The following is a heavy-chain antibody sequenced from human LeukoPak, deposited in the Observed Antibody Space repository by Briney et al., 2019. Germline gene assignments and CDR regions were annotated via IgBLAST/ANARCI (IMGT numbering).Heavy chain of an antibody. Sequence: ASVKVSCKASGYTVTSYYMHWVRQAPGQGLEWMAILNPSGGSSSYAQKFQGRATLTRATSTSTVYVELSSLRSEDTAVYYCARGNDYCDYWGQGTLVTVSS. V-gene: IGHV1-46*01. J-gene: IGHJ4*02. CDR3: ARGNDYCDY. CDR2: LNPSGGSS. CDR1: GYTVTSYY.